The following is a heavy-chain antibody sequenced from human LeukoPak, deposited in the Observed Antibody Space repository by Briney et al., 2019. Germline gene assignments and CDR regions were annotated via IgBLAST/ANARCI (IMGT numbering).Heavy chain of an antibody. V-gene: IGHV3-73*01. Sequence: GGSLRLSCAASGFSFSGSALHWVRQAPGKGLEWVGRIRSKANGYTTAYGASMKGRFTISRDDSKRTAYVQMNGLKIEDTAVYYCTRLGGGDAFDIWGPGTMVTVSS. J-gene: IGHJ3*02. CDR2: IRSKANGYTT. CDR1: GFSFSGSA. CDR3: TRLGGGDAFDI.